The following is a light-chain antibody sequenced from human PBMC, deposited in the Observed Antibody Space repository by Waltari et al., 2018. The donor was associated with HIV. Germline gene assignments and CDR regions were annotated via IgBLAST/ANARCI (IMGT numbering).Light chain of an antibody. CDR1: ALATQY. CDR2: KDS. J-gene: IGLJ1*01. Sequence: SYELKQPPSVSVSPGQTATITCSGDALATQYAFWYQQKAGHAPGVIIYKDSERPSGIPERISGSSSGTTVTLTISEVQAEDEADYYCQSADSSGTYVFGSGTKVTVL. CDR3: QSADSSGTYV. V-gene: IGLV3-25*03.